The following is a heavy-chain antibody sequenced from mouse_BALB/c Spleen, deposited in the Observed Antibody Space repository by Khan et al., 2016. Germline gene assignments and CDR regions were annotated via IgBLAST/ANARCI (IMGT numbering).Heavy chain of an antibody. CDR3: AREGLRRGFAY. CDR1: GFTFSDYY. CDR2: ISDGGSYN. J-gene: IGHJ3*01. Sequence: EVELVEAGGGLVKPGGSLKLSCAASGFTFSDYYMYWVRQTPEKRLEWVATISDGGSYNYYPDRVKGRFTISRDNAKNTVYLQMSSLKSEDTAVYYCAREGLRRGFAYWGQGTLVTVSA. D-gene: IGHD2-4*01. V-gene: IGHV5-4*02.